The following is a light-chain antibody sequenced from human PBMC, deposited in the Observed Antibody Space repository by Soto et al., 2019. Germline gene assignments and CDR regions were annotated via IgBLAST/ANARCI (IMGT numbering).Light chain of an antibody. J-gene: IGLJ1*01. Sequence: QSVLTQPASVSGSPGQWITISCTGSVSDVGNFGPVSWYQQHPGQVPKLIIYEGNRRPSGVSSRFSGSKSGNTASLTISGLQAEDEADYYCCSYVGARTYVFGTGTKVTVL. CDR1: VSDVGNFGP. CDR2: EGN. CDR3: CSYVGARTYV. V-gene: IGLV2-23*01.